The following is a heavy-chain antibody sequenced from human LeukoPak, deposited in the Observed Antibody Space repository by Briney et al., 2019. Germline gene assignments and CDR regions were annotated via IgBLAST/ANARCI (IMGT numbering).Heavy chain of an antibody. CDR1: GFSFSSYA. V-gene: IGHV3-30-3*01. CDR2: TTSDESNK. CDR3: ARESGALRGYSFGL. D-gene: IGHD5-18*01. J-gene: IGHJ4*02. Sequence: PGGSLRLSCAASGFSFSSYAMHWVRQAAGKGLEWGAITTSDESNKHYADSVKGRFTISRDNSKNTLYLQMNSLRAEDTAVYYCARESGALRGYSFGLWGQGTLVTVSS.